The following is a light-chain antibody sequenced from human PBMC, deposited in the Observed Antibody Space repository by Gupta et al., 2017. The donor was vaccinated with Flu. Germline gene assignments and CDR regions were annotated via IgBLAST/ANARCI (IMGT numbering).Light chain of an antibody. CDR3: SSYTSSRTLV. CDR2: EVS. J-gene: IGLJ1*01. Sequence: QSALPQPPSLSGSPAQSITISCTGTSSDVGGYNYVSWYQQHPGKAPKLMMYEVSNRPSGVSKRFSGSKSGNTASLTISGLQAEDEADYYCSSYTSSRTLVFGTGTKVTVL. V-gene: IGLV2-14*01. CDR1: SSDVGGYNY.